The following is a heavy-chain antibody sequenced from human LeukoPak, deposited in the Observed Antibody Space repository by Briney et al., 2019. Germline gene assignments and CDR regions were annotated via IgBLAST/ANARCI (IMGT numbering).Heavy chain of an antibody. CDR2: IYYSGST. V-gene: IGHV4-39*01. Sequence: PSETLSLTCTVSGGPISSSGYYWGWIRQPPGKGLEWIASIYYSGSTYYNPSLKSRVTISVDTSKIQLSLKLSSLTAADTAVYYCARHEYSGSYYGLSWFDPWGQGTLVTVSS. CDR1: GGPISSSGYY. CDR3: ARHEYSGSYYGLSWFDP. J-gene: IGHJ5*02. D-gene: IGHD1-26*01.